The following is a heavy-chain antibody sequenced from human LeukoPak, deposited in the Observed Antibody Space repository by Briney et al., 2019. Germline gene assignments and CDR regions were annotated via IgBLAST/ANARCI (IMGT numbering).Heavy chain of an antibody. D-gene: IGHD3-10*01. CDR2: IIPIFGTA. V-gene: IGHV1-69*13. CDR1: GGTFSSYA. J-gene: IGHJ4*02. Sequence: SVKVSCKASGGTFSSYAISWVRQAPGQGLEWMGGIIPIFGTANYAQKFQGRVTITADESTSTACMELSSLRSEDTAVYYCARGPMVRGVPDYDYFDYWGQGTLVTVSS. CDR3: ARGPMVRGVPDYDYFDY.